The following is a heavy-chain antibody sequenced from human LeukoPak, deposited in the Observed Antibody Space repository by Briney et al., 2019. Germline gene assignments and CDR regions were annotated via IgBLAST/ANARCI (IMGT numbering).Heavy chain of an antibody. D-gene: IGHD3-10*01. CDR1: GFTFVTYA. J-gene: IGHJ5*02. Sequence: GGSLRLSCAASGFTFVTYAMSWVRQAPGKGLEWVGGISISSVDSYYADSVKGRFSISRDDSKNTLYLQMDRLTDEDTAVYYCAKDRELLFAHCWFDLWGQGTLVTVSS. CDR3: AKDRELLFAHCWFDL. CDR2: ISISSVDS. V-gene: IGHV3-23*01.